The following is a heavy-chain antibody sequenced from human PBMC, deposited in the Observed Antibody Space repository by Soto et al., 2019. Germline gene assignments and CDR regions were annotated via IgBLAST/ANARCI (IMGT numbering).Heavy chain of an antibody. V-gene: IGHV1-46*01. Sequence: ASVKVSCKASGYTFTTYYMHWVLQAPGQGLEWMGIINPNSGSTTYAQKFQGRVTMTRDTSTSTVYMELSSLRSEDTAVYYCAREDFGVIHGNMDVWGQGTTVTVS. J-gene: IGHJ6*02. D-gene: IGHD3-3*01. CDR1: GYTFTTYY. CDR2: INPNSGST. CDR3: AREDFGVIHGNMDV.